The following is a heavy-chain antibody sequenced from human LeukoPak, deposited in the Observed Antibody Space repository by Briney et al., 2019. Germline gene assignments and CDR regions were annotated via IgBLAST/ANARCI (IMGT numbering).Heavy chain of an antibody. CDR3: ARKGLGGELGGFDS. CDR2: INRNGDST. D-gene: IGHD1-26*01. V-gene: IGHV3-20*01. J-gene: IGHJ4*02. Sequence: PGGSLRLSCAASGFTFSSYEMNWVRQAPGKGLEWVSGINRNGDSTGYADFVKGRFTISRDNAKNSLYLQMNSLRADDTALYHCARKGLGGELGGFDSWGQGTLVTVSS. CDR1: GFTFSSYE.